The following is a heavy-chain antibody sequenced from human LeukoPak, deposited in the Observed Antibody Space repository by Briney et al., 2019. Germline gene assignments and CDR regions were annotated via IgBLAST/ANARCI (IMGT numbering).Heavy chain of an antibody. J-gene: IGHJ4*02. CDR1: GYTFTDYY. Sequence: ASVQVTCKASGYTFTDYYWHWVRQPPGQGLEWVGWINPNPSSGGTRYAQKVQGRVTMTRDTSINTASIELSALSSDDAAVYFCASGSYGYDWGEGTLVTVSS. V-gene: IGHV1-2*02. CDR2: INPNPSSGGT. CDR3: ASGSYGYD. D-gene: IGHD1-26*01.